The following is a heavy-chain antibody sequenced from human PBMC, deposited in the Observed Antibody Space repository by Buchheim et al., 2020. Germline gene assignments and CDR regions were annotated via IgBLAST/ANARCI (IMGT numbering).Heavy chain of an antibody. D-gene: IGHD6-13*01. Sequence: QVQLVESGEGLVKPGGSLRLSCAASGFTFSDYYMSWIRQAPGKGLEWVSYISSSGSTIYYADSVKGRFTISRDNAKNSLYLQMNSLRAEDTAVYYCARGGPEVADSSSWYRRAYYYYYMDVWGKGTT. CDR3: ARGGPEVADSSSWYRRAYYYYYMDV. J-gene: IGHJ6*03. CDR1: GFTFSDYY. CDR2: ISSSGSTI. V-gene: IGHV3-11*01.